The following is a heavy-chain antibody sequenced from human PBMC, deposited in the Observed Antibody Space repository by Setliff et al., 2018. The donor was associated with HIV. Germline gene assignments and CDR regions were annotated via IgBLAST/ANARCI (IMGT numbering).Heavy chain of an antibody. CDR1: GGSVSGYF. J-gene: IGHJ5*02. Sequence: SETLSLTCTVSGGSVSGYFWSWIRQPPGRGLEWIGYTYYDGTTNSNPSLKSRVTISVTTSKNQFSLKLSSVTAADTALYFCVADYLKKFQGRVTMTTDTSTNTAHMELIRPRFDDTAVYYCARAHFLVAMTRNWFDPWGQGTLVTVSS. V-gene: IGHV4-59*02. CDR2: TYYDGTT. D-gene: IGHD1-7*01. CDR3: VADYLKKFQGRVTMTTDTSTNTAHMELIRPRFDDTAVYYCARAHFLVAMTRNWFDP.